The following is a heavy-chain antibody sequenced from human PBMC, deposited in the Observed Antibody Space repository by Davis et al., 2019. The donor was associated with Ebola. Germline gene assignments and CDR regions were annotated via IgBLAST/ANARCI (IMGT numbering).Heavy chain of an antibody. CDR3: TSWVTTPLGDY. D-gene: IGHD4-17*01. Sequence: GESLKISCAASGFTFSGSAMHWVRQASGKGLEWVGRIRSKANSYATAYAASVKGRFTISRDDSKNTAYLQMNSLKTEDTAVYYCTSWVTTPLGDYWGQGTLVTVSS. V-gene: IGHV3-73*01. CDR1: GFTFSGSA. J-gene: IGHJ4*02. CDR2: IRSKANSYAT.